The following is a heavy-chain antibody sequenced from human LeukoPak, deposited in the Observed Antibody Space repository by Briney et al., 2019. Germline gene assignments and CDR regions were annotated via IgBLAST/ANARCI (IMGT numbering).Heavy chain of an antibody. V-gene: IGHV3-30*03. CDR1: GFTFSSYG. D-gene: IGHD3-22*01. CDR3: ASPLDSGGSFGI. CDR2: ISYDGSNK. Sequence: GGSLRLSCAASGFTFSSYGMHWVRQAPGKGLEWVAVISYDGSNKYYADSVKGRFTISRDNSKNTLYLQMNSLRAEDTAVYYCASPLDSGGSFGIWGQGTMVTVSS. J-gene: IGHJ3*02.